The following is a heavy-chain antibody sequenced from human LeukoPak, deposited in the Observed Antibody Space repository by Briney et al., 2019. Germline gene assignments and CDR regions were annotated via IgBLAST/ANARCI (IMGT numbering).Heavy chain of an antibody. V-gene: IGHV3-30*18. D-gene: IGHD3-9*01. CDR3: AKDLDTGYKYYYYGMDV. Sequence: GRSLRLSCAAPGFTFSSYGMRWVRQAPGKGLEWVAVISYDGSNKYYADSVKGRFTISRDNSKNTLYLQMNSLRAEDTAVYYCAKDLDTGYKYYYYGMDVWGKGTTVTVSS. J-gene: IGHJ6*04. CDR2: ISYDGSNK. CDR1: GFTFSSYG.